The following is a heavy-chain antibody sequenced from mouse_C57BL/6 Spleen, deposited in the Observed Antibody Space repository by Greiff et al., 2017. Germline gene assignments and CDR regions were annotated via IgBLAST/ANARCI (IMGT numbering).Heavy chain of an antibody. J-gene: IGHJ4*01. CDR3: TRPLYDYEYYYAMDY. CDR2: IDPETGGT. CDR1: GYTFTDYE. Sequence: VQRVESGAELVRPGASVTLSCKASGYTFTDYEMHWVKQTPVHGLEWIGAIDPETGGTAYNQKFKGKAILTADKSSSTAYMELRSLTSEDSAVYYCTRPLYDYEYYYAMDYWGQGTSVTVSS. V-gene: IGHV1-15*01. D-gene: IGHD2-4*01.